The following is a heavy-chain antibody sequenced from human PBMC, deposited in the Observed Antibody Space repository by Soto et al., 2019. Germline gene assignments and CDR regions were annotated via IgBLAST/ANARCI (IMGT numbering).Heavy chain of an antibody. V-gene: IGHV4-31*03. D-gene: IGHD3-3*01. J-gene: IGHJ6*02. Sequence: SETLSLTCTVSGGSISSGGYYWSWIRQHPGKGLEWIGYIYYSGSTYYNPSLKSRVTISVDTSKNQFSLTLSSVTAADTAVYYCARSGRVTIFGPCMDVWGQGTTVTVSS. CDR3: ARSGRVTIFGPCMDV. CDR2: IYYSGST. CDR1: GGSISSGGYY.